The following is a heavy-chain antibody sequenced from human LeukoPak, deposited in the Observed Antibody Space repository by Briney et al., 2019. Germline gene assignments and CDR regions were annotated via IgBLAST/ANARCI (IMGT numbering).Heavy chain of an antibody. CDR1: GLTFNNYA. CDR3: AKSYNGYESKPDY. CDR2: ISKSGDHT. J-gene: IGHJ4*02. Sequence: PGGSLRLSCAVSGLTFNNYAMSWVRQAPGKGLEWVSAISKSGDHTYYAASAKGRFTIYRDNSKNTQYLQMNSLRAEDTAVYYCAKSYNGYESKPDYWGQGTLVTVSS. V-gene: IGHV3-23*01. D-gene: IGHD5-12*01.